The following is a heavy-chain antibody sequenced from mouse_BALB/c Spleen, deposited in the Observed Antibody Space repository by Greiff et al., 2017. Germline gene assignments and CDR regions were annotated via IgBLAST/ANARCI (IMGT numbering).Heavy chain of an antibody. CDR2: IRNKANGYTT. V-gene: IGHV7-3*02. CDR3: ARDRRYYYAMDY. Sequence: DVQLVESGGGLVQPGGSLRLSCATSGFTFTDYYMSWVRQPPGKALEWLGFIRNKANGYTTEYSASVKGRFTISRDNSQSILYLQMNTLRAEDSATYYCARDRRYYYAMDYWGQGTSVTVSS. CDR1: GFTFTDYY. D-gene: IGHD2-14*01. J-gene: IGHJ4*01.